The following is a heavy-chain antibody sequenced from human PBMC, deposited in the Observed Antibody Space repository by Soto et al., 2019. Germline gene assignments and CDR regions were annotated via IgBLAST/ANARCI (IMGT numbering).Heavy chain of an antibody. V-gene: IGHV1-3*01. J-gene: IGHJ2*01. CDR3: AGGGSLYWYFDL. D-gene: IGHD1-26*01. CDR1: GYTFTSYA. CDR2: INAGNGNT. Sequence: QVQLVQSGAEVKKPGASVKVSCKASGYTFTSYAMHWVRQAPEQRLEWMGWINAGNGNTKYSQKFQGRVTITRDTSASTAYMELSSLRSAGTAVSYCAGGGSLYWYFDLWGRGTLVTVSP.